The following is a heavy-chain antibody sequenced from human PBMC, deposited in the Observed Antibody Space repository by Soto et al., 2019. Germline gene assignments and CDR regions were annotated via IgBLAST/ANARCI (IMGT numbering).Heavy chain of an antibody. CDR2: IYYSGST. CDR3: ARVRGYCSGGSCYQGRFDP. CDR1: GGSISSGGYY. J-gene: IGHJ5*02. D-gene: IGHD2-15*01. Sequence: SETLSLTCTVSGGSISSGGYYWSWIRQHPGKGLEWIGYIYYSGSTYYNPSLKSRVTISVDTSKNQFSLKLSSVTAADTAVYYCARVRGYCSGGSCYQGRFDPWGQGTLVTVSS. V-gene: IGHV4-31*03.